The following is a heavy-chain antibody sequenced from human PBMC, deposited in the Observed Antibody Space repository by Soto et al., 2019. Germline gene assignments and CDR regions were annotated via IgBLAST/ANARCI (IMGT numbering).Heavy chain of an antibody. CDR3: ARGAVEPNGCWFDP. V-gene: IGHV4-39*01. CDR2: VYYSGST. D-gene: IGHD1-1*01. Sequence: PSETLSLTCTVSGGSTNSRSDYWGWIRQPPGKGLEWIGSVYYSGSTHDNPSLQSRVTISVDTSRNQFSLNLISVTAADTAVYYCARGAVEPNGCWFDPWGQGTLVTVS. CDR1: GGSTNSRSDY. J-gene: IGHJ5*02.